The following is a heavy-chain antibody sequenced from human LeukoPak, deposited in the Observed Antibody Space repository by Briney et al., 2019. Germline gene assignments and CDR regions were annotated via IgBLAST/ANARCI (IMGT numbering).Heavy chain of an antibody. CDR2: IIPIFGTA. J-gene: IGHJ6*03. Sequence: RASVKVSCKASGGTFSSYAISWVRQAPGQGLEWMGGIIPIFGTANHAQKFQGRVTMTRNTSISTAYMELSSLRSEDTAVYYCARGQAPYYYYMDVWGKGTTVTISS. CDR3: ARGQAPYYYYMDV. V-gene: IGHV1-69*05. CDR1: GGTFSSYA.